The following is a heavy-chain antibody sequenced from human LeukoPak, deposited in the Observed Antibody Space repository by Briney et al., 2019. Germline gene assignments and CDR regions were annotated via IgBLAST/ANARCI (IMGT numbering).Heavy chain of an antibody. J-gene: IGHJ4*02. CDR3: AKGRYYDILTGPARN. CDR2: ISYDGSNK. D-gene: IGHD3-9*01. CDR1: GFTFSSYG. V-gene: IGHV3-30*18. Sequence: GGSLRLSCAASGFTFSSYGMHWVRQAPGKGLEWVAVISYDGSNKYYADSVKGRFTISRDNSKNTLYLQMNSLRAEDTAVYYCAKGRYYDILTGPARNWGQGTLVTVSS.